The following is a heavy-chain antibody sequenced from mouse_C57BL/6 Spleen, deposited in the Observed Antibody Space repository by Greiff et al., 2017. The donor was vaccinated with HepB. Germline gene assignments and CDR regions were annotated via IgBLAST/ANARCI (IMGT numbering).Heavy chain of an antibody. CDR1: GYTFTDYY. CDR3: ASPTGTPYWYFDV. J-gene: IGHJ1*03. V-gene: IGHV1-26*01. Sequence: VQLQQSGPELVKPGASVKISCKASGYTFTDYYMNWVKQSHGKSLEWIGDINPNNGGTSYNQKFKGKATLTVDKSSSTADMELRSLTSEDSAVYYCASPTGTPYWYFDVWGTGTTVTVSS. CDR2: INPNNGGT. D-gene: IGHD4-1*02.